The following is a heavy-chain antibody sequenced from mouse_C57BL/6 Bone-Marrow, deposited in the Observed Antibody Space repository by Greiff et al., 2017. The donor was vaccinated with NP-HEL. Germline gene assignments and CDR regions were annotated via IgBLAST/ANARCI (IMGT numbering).Heavy chain of an antibody. J-gene: IGHJ2*01. CDR1: GYTFTSYG. D-gene: IGHD1-1*01. V-gene: IGHV1-81*01. Sequence: VQLQQSGAELARPGASVKLSCKASGYTFTSYGISWVKQRTGQGLGWIGEIYPRSGNTYYNEKFKGKATLTADKSSSTAYMELRSLTSEDSAVYFCARLRGYYYGFDYWGQGTTLTVSS. CDR2: IYPRSGNT. CDR3: ARLRGYYYGFDY.